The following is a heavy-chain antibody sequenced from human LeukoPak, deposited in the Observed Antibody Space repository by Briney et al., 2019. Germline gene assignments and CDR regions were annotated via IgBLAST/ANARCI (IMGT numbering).Heavy chain of an antibody. CDR3: AREGGIAAADEGWFDP. D-gene: IGHD6-13*01. CDR2: INPSAGST. J-gene: IGHJ5*02. V-gene: IGHV1-46*01. Sequence: GASVKVSCKGSGYTFTSYYMHWVRQAPGQGRERTGIINPSAGSTRYAQKFQGRVTMTRDTSTRTVYMELSSLRSEDTAVYYCAREGGIAAADEGWFDPWGQGTLVTVSS. CDR1: GYTFTSYY.